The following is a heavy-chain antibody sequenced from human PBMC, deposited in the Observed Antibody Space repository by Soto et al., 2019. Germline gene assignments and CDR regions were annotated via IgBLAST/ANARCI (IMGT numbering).Heavy chain of an antibody. CDR2: MHPTGST. CDR3: AGLGHFDIQYYFDY. V-gene: IGHV4-59*08. Sequence: SETLSLTCTVSGGSISSHYYTWIRQPPGKGLEWIGHMHPTGSTSYNPSLKSRVTILADTSKNHFSLKLSSVTAADTAVYYCAGLGHFDIQYYFDYWGQGTLVTVSS. J-gene: IGHJ4*02. CDR1: GGSISSHY. D-gene: IGHD3-9*01.